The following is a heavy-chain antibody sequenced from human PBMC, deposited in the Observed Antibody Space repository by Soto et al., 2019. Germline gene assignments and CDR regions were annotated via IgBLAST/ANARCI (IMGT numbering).Heavy chain of an antibody. V-gene: IGHV3-9*01. D-gene: IGHD3-16*01. CDR1: GFTFDDYA. Sequence: EVQLVESGGGLVQPGRSLRLSCAASGFTFDDYAMHWVRQAPGKGLEWVSGISWNSGNIDYADSVKGRITISRDNAKNSLYLQMNSLRTEDTAMYYCEKARGAYWGLDDYWGQGTLVTVSS. CDR3: EKARGAYWGLDDY. J-gene: IGHJ4*02. CDR2: ISWNSGNI.